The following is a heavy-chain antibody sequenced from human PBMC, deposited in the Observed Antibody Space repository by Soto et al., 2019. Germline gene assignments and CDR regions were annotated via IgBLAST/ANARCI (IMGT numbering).Heavy chain of an antibody. CDR3: ARLSGTGVAFDI. J-gene: IGHJ3*02. CDR1: GFTFSSYA. CDR2: ISSSGSTI. V-gene: IGHV3-48*04. D-gene: IGHD1-1*01. Sequence: PGGSLRLSCAASGFTFSSYAMSWVRQAPGKGLEWVSYISSSGSTIYYADSVKGRFTISRDNAKNSLYLQMNSLRAEDTAVYYCARLSGTGVAFDIWGQGTMVTVSS.